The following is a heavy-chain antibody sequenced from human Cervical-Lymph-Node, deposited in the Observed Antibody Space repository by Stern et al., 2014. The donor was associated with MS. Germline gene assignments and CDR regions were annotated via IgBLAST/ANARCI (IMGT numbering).Heavy chain of an antibody. V-gene: IGHV4-59*01. CDR3: ARVGSGVTPFSKHYYYPMDV. CDR2: VSYSGST. J-gene: IGHJ6*02. CDR1: GGSITDYF. D-gene: IGHD2-21*02. Sequence: DQLVESGPRLVKPSETLSLTCTVSGGSITDYFWSWIRQSPGKGLEWIGYVSYSGSTKYNPSLESRVTISLDTSKTHFSLHLNSVTAADTAVYFCARVGSGVTPFSKHYYYPMDVWGRGTTVTVSS.